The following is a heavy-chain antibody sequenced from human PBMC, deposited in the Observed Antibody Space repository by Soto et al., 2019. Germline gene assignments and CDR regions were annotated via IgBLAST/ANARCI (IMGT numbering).Heavy chain of an antibody. CDR2: ISGSGGST. J-gene: IGHJ4*02. CDR3: AKDHFYDSSGYYRKSFFDY. CDR1: GFTFSSYA. Sequence: GGYLKISCAASGFTFSSYAMSWVRQAPGKGLEWVSAISGSGGSTYYADSVKGRFTFSRDNSKNTLYLQMNSLRAGDTAVYYCAKDHFYDSSGYYRKSFFDYRAQRSLVPVSS. V-gene: IGHV3-23*01. D-gene: IGHD3-22*01.